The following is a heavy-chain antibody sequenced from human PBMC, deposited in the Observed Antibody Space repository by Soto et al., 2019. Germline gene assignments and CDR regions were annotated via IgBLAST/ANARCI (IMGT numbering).Heavy chain of an antibody. CDR1: KFTFSNYN. V-gene: IGHV3-48*02. CDR2: ISSSESTI. CDR3: ARGDSSGWDFDY. Sequence: EVQLVESXXXXXXXXXXLRLSCAASKFTFSNYNMNWVRQAPGKGLEWVSYISSSESTIYYADSVKERFVIYRDNAKNTYYLQINSMRDEETAVYYCARGDSSGWDFDYWGQGTLVTV. D-gene: IGHD6-19*01. J-gene: IGHJ4*02.